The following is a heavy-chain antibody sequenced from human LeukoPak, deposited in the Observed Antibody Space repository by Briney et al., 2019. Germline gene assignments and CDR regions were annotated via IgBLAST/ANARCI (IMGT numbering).Heavy chain of an antibody. Sequence: ASGKVSCKASGYTFTSYYMHWVRQAPGQGLEWMGIINPSGGSTSYAQKFQGRVTMTRDMSTSTVYMELSSLRSEDTAVYYCARDPVAGTGFDIWGQGTMVTVSS. D-gene: IGHD6-19*01. CDR3: ARDPVAGTGFDI. CDR1: GYTFTSYY. V-gene: IGHV1-46*01. CDR2: INPSGGST. J-gene: IGHJ3*02.